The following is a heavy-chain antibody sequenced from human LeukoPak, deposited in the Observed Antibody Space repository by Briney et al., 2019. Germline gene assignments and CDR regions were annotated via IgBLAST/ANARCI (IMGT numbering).Heavy chain of an antibody. J-gene: IGHJ3*02. CDR2: INHRGST. CDR3: SRGDIVVGLQI. V-gene: IGHV4-34*01. CDR1: GGSFSGYY. D-gene: IGHD2-15*01. Sequence: SETLSLTCAVYGGSFSGYYWSWIRQPPGKGLEWIGEINHRGSTNYNPSLKSRVTISVDTSKNQFSLKLSSVTAADTAVYYCSRGDIVVGLQICGQGTMVTVSS.